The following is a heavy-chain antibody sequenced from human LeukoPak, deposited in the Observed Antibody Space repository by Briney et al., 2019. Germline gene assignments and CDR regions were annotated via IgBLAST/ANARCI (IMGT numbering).Heavy chain of an antibody. V-gene: IGHV4-59*08. CDR2: FYNSGST. J-gene: IGHJ4*02. Sequence: SETLSLTCRFSGGSISSYYWTWFRQPPGKGLEWIGSFYNSGSTSYNPSLGSRVTISLDTSKNLFSLKLTSVTAADSAIYYCATTQQWLASYYWGQGTPVTVSS. CDR1: GGSISSYY. CDR3: ATTQQWLASYY. D-gene: IGHD6-19*01.